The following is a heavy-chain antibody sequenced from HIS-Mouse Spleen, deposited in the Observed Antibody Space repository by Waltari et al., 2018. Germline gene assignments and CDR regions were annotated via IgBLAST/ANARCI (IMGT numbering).Heavy chain of an antibody. CDR3: ARERRGPGWFDP. J-gene: IGHJ5*02. D-gene: IGHD5-12*01. V-gene: IGHV3-7*01. Sequence: EVQLVESGGGLVQPGGSLRLSCAASGFTFSSYWMTWVRQAPGKGLGWVGNIKQDGSEKYYVDSVKGRFTISRDNAKNSLYLQMNSLRAEDTAVYYCARERRGPGWFDPWGQGTLVTVSS. CDR1: GFTFSSYW. CDR2: IKQDGSEK.